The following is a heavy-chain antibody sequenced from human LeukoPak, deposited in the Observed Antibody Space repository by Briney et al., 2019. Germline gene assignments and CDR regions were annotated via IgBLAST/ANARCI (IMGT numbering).Heavy chain of an antibody. CDR2: ISAYNGNT. CDR1: GYTFTSYG. J-gene: IGHJ4*02. D-gene: IGHD3-3*01. CDR3: ARRPVLEWLSRPVDY. V-gene: IGHV1-18*01. Sequence: GASVKVSCKASGYTFTSYGISWVRQAPGQGLEWMGWISAYNGNTNYAQKLQGRVTMTTDTSTSTAYMELRSLRSDDTAVYYCARRPVLEWLSRPVDYRGQGTLVTVSS.